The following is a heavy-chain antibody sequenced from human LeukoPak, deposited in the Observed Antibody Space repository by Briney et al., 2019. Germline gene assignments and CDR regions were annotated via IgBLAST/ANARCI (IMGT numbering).Heavy chain of an antibody. Sequence: PGGSLRLSCAASGFTFSSYGMHWVRQAPGKGLEWVAVIWCDGSNKYYADSVKGRFTISRDNSKNTLYLQMNSLRAEDTAVYYCARDQYSGSYLFDYWGQGTLVTVSS. CDR1: GFTFSSYG. CDR2: IWCDGSNK. D-gene: IGHD1-26*01. J-gene: IGHJ4*02. CDR3: ARDQYSGSYLFDY. V-gene: IGHV3-33*01.